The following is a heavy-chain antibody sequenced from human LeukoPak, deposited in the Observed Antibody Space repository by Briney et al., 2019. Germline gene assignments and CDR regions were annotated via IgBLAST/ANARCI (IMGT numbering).Heavy chain of an antibody. CDR2: IRSKTDGGTT. CDR3: TTGTEQQWLSLDY. Sequence: PGGSLRLSCAASGFTFSNAWMSWVRQAPGKGLEWVGRIRSKTDGGTTDYAAPVKGRFTISRDDSKNTLYLQMNSLKTEDTAVYYCTTGTEQQWLSLDYWGQGTLVTVSS. V-gene: IGHV3-15*01. J-gene: IGHJ4*02. D-gene: IGHD6-19*01. CDR1: GFTFSNAW.